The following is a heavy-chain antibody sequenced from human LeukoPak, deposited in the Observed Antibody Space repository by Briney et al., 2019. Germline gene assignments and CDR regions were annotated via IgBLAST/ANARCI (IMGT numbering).Heavy chain of an antibody. CDR1: GFTFSSYG. J-gene: IGHJ3*02. D-gene: IGHD2/OR15-2a*01. CDR2: LSGSGFTT. CDR3: AKDTFQFRTFDI. Sequence: GGSLRLSCAASGFTFSSYGMNWVRQGPGKGLEWVSALSGSGFTTYYADSVKGRFTISRDNSKNTLYLQMNNLRAEDTAVYYCAKDTFQFRTFDIWGQGTMVTVSS. V-gene: IGHV3-23*01.